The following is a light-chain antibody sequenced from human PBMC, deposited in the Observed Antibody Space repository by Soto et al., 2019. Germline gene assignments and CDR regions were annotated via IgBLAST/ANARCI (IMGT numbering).Light chain of an antibody. Sequence: DSVTITCLASQSISSWLAWYQQKPGKAPTLLIYAASTLQSGVPSRFSGSGFGTDFTLTISSLQAEDFASYYCQQLRSYPSTFGGGTKVDIK. CDR1: QSISSW. J-gene: IGKJ4*01. CDR2: AAS. V-gene: IGKV1-9*01. CDR3: QQLRSYPST.